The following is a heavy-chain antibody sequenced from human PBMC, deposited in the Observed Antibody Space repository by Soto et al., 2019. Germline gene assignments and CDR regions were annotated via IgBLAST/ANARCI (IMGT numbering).Heavy chain of an antibody. CDR3: AREYTVTTGWFDP. J-gene: IGHJ5*02. V-gene: IGHV4-31*03. D-gene: IGHD4-17*01. CDR1: GGSISSGGYY. Sequence: QVQLQESGPGLVKPSQTLSLTCTVSGGSISSGGYYWSWIRQHPGKGLEWIGYIYYSGSTYYNPSLKSRVTIAVDTSKNQFSLKLSYVTAADTAVYYCAREYTVTTGWFDPWGQGTLVTVSS. CDR2: IYYSGST.